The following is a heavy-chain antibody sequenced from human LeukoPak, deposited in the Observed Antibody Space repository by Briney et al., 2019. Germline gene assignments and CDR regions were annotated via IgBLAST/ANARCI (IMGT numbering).Heavy chain of an antibody. CDR2: IYYSGST. Sequence: MPSETLSLTCTVSGGSISSYYWSWIRQPPGKGLEWIGSIYYSGSTYYNPSLKSRVTISVDTSKNQFSLKLSFVTAADTAVYYCARVPTVTFFDYWGQGTLVTVSS. D-gene: IGHD4-17*01. V-gene: IGHV4-59*05. J-gene: IGHJ4*02. CDR3: ARVPTVTFFDY. CDR1: GGSISSYY.